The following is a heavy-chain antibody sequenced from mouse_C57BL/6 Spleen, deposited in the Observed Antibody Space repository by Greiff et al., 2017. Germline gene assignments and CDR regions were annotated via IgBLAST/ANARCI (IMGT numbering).Heavy chain of an antibody. Sequence: VQLQQSGAELVKPGASVKISCKASGYAFSSYWMNWVKQRPGKGLVWIGQIYPGDGDTNYNGKFKGKATLTADKSSSTAYMQLSSLTSEDSAVYFCARSPYYGYDWNYAMDYWGQGTSVTVSS. J-gene: IGHJ4*01. CDR1: GYAFSSYW. CDR2: IYPGDGDT. D-gene: IGHD2-9*01. CDR3: ARSPYYGYDWNYAMDY. V-gene: IGHV1-80*01.